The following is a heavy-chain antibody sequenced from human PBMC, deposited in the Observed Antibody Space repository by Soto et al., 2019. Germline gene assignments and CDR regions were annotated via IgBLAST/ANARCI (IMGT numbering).Heavy chain of an antibody. V-gene: IGHV4-59*01. CDR1: GGSISSYY. J-gene: IGHJ4*02. CDR2: IYYSGST. CDR3: ARVPNWLSRPPARDY. Sequence: SETLSLTCTVSGGSISSYYWSWIRQPPGKGLEWIGYIYYSGSTNYNPSLKSRVTISVDTSKNQFSLKLSSVTAADTAVYYCARVPNWLSRPPARDYWGQGTLVTVSS. D-gene: IGHD6-19*01.